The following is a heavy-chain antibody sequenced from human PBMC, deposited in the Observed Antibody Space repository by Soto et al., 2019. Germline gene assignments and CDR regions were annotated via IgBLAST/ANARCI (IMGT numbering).Heavy chain of an antibody. D-gene: IGHD5-12*01. V-gene: IGHV3-30-3*01. CDR2: ISYDGSNK. Sequence: GGSLRLSCAASGFTFSSYAMHWVRQAPGKGLEWVAVISYDGSNKYYADSVKGRFTISRDNSKNTLYLQMNSLRAEDTAVYYCARGYGGYDPNQRYNWFDPWGQGTLVTVSS. CDR3: ARGYGGYDPNQRYNWFDP. J-gene: IGHJ5*02. CDR1: GFTFSSYA.